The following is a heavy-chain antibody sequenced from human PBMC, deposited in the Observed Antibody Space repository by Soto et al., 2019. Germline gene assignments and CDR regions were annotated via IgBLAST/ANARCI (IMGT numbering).Heavy chain of an antibody. CDR2: ISGSSTTI. J-gene: IGHJ4*02. Sequence: GGSLRLSCAASGFTFSDYYMTWIRQAPGKGLEWVSYISGSSTTIYYADSVKGRFTIPRDNAKNSLYLQMNDLRAEDTALYYSARAWYCSVGGCHSLLYSFEYWGQGTQVTVTS. V-gene: IGHV3-11*01. CDR1: GFTFSDYY. CDR3: ARAWYCSVGGCHSLLYSFEY. D-gene: IGHD2-15*01.